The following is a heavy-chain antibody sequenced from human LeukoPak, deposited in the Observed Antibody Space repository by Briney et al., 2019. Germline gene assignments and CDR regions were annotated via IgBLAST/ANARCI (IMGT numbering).Heavy chain of an antibody. CDR1: GFTFGRYG. D-gene: IGHD3-10*01. CDR3: ATPAPHGSDPSLYYYYMDV. J-gene: IGHJ6*03. Sequence: HPGGSLRLSCAASGFTFGRYGMSWVRQAPGKGLEWVSAISGRGGRTYYGDSVKGRFTISRDNSKNTLYLQMNSLRAEDTAVYYCATPAPHGSDPSLYYYYMDVWGKGTTVTISS. CDR2: ISGRGGRT. V-gene: IGHV3-23*01.